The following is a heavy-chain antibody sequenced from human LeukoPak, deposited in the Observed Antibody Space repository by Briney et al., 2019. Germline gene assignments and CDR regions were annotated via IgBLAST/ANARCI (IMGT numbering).Heavy chain of an antibody. Sequence: GGSLRLSCAASGFTFSSYSMNWVRQAPGKELEWVSSISSSSSYIYYADSVKGRFTTSRDNAKNSLYLQMNSLRAEDTAVYYCARDRGYGGYEEAGYWGQGTLVTVSS. J-gene: IGHJ4*02. D-gene: IGHD5-12*01. CDR3: ARDRGYGGYEEAGY. CDR1: GFTFSSYS. V-gene: IGHV3-21*01. CDR2: ISSSSSYI.